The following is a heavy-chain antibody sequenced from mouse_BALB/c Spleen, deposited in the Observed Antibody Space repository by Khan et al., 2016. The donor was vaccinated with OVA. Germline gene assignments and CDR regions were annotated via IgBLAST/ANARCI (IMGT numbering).Heavy chain of an antibody. D-gene: IGHD2-3*01. CDR2: IDPANGNT. J-gene: IGHJ3*01. CDR3: TRWDGPFAY. V-gene: IGHV14-3*02. Sequence: VQLQQPGAELVKPGASVKLSCTTSGFNIKDTYMHWVKQRPEQVLEWIGRIDPANGNTKYDPKFQGKATITADTSSNTAYLQLSSLTSEDTAVYYCTRWDGPFAYWGQGTLVTVSA. CDR1: GFNIKDTY.